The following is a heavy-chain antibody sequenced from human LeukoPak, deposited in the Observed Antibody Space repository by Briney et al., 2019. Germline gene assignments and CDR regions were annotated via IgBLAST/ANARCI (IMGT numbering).Heavy chain of an antibody. CDR2: IKQDGNEK. V-gene: IGHV3-7*04. J-gene: IGHJ4*02. Sequence: GGSLRLSCAASGFTFSSHRMSWVRQAPGKGLEWVANIKQDGNEKYYVDSVKGRFTISRDNAKNSLYLQMSSLRAEDTALYFCARDVRDGFNNFDDYWGQGTLVTVSS. D-gene: IGHD5-24*01. CDR1: GFTFSSHR. CDR3: ARDVRDGFNNFDDY.